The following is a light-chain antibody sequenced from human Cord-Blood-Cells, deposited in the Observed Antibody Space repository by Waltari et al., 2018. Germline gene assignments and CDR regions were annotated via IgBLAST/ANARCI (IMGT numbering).Light chain of an antibody. V-gene: IGKV1-5*03. CDR1: QSISSW. J-gene: IGKJ1*01. CDR2: KAS. CDR3: QQYSSYWT. Sequence: DIQMTQSPSTLSASVGDRVTITCRASQSISSWLAWYQQKPGKAPKLLIYKASSLESGVPSRFSGSGSATEFTLTISCLQPDYFATYYCQQYSSYWTFGQGTKVEIK.